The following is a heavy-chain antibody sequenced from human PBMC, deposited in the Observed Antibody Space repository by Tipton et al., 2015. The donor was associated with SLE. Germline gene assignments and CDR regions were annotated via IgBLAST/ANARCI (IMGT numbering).Heavy chain of an antibody. CDR3: ARAEAVAGLGYFQE. Sequence: TLSLTCTVSGGSIRSYFWSWIRQPAGKGLEWIGRIYSSGTTNHNPSLKSRVTMSVDTSKNQFSLKLSSVTAADTAVYYCARAEAVAGLGYFQEWGQGTLITVSS. CDR1: GGSIRSYF. J-gene: IGHJ1*01. D-gene: IGHD6-13*01. CDR2: IYSSGTT. V-gene: IGHV4-4*07.